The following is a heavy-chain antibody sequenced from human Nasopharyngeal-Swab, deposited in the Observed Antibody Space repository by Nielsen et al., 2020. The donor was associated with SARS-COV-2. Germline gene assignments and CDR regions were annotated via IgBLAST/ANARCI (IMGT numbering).Heavy chain of an antibody. D-gene: IGHD3-3*01. CDR3: ARHYDFWSGYYNSHFYGMDV. CDR1: GFTFSSYW. V-gene: IGHV3-7*01. CDR2: IKHDGSAK. Sequence: GGSLRLSCAASGFTFSSYWMTWVRQAPGKGLEWVANIKHDGSAKYYADSVKGRFTISRDNAKSSLHLQMNSLRAEDTAVYYCARHYDFWSGYYNSHFYGMDVWGQGNPGHRLL. J-gene: IGHJ6*02.